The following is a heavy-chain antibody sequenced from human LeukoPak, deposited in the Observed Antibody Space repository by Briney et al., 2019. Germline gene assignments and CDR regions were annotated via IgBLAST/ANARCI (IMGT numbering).Heavy chain of an antibody. CDR3: VRDPMIVGLPWAFDI. CDR2: ISAYNGDT. V-gene: IGHV1-18*01. J-gene: IGHJ3*02. Sequence: ASVKVSCKASGYTFINYGFSWVRQAPGQGLEWMGWISAYNGDTHYAQKFQGRVTMTTDTSTSTAYMELRSLRSDDTAVYYCVRDPMIVGLPWAFDIWGQGTMVTVSS. D-gene: IGHD3-22*01. CDR1: GYTFINYG.